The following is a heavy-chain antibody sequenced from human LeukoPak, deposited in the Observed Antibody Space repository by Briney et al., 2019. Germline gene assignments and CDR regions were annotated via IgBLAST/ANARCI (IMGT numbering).Heavy chain of an antibody. CDR2: INPSGGST. V-gene: IGHV1-46*01. D-gene: IGHD6-13*01. CDR3: AREGSSSGRDYYGMDV. Sequence: ASVEVSCKASGYTFTSYYMHWVRQAPEQGLEWMGIINPSGGSTSYAQKFQGRVTMTRDTSTSTVYMELSSLRSEDTAVYYCAREGSSSGRDYYGMDVWGQGTTVTVSS. CDR1: GYTFTSYY. J-gene: IGHJ6*02.